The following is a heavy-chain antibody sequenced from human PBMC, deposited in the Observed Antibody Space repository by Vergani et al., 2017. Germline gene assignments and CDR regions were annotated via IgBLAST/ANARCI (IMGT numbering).Heavy chain of an antibody. Sequence: EVDLVESGGGLAQPGGSLRLSCAASGFLFSDYWLNWVRQSPGGGLEWVANIKQDGSEEFYVDSVKGRFTISRDNAKNSVFLQMNSLQTEDTALYYCVRVKGSNWNDHLYDIWGQGTLVTVSS. CDR2: IKQDGSEE. CDR3: VRVKGSNWNDHLYDI. CDR1: GFLFSDYW. D-gene: IGHD1-1*01. J-gene: IGHJ3*02. V-gene: IGHV3-7*03.